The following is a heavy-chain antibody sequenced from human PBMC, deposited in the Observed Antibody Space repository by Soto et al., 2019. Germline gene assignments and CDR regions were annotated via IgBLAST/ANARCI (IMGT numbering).Heavy chain of an antibody. V-gene: IGHV3-30*18. Sequence: QVQLVEAGGGVVQPGRSLRLSCAASGFTFSFYGMHWVRQAPGKGLEWVAVISYAGSNKYYADCVKGRFTISIDNSKNTLYLPMNSLRAEDTAVYYCAKDLGHGGRGAFDIWCQGTMVTVSS. D-gene: IGHD7-27*01. CDR1: GFTFSFYG. CDR2: ISYAGSNK. J-gene: IGHJ3*02. CDR3: AKDLGHGGRGAFDI.